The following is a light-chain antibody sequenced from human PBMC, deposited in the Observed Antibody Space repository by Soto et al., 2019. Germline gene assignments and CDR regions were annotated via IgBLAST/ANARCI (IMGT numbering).Light chain of an antibody. CDR2: LGS. V-gene: IGKV2-28*01. CDR3: MQALETPPENT. J-gene: IGKJ5*01. CDR1: QSLLHSNGYNY. Sequence: DIVMTQSPLSLPVTPGEPASISCRSSQSLLHSNGYNYLDWYLQKQGQSPQLLIYLGSNRASGVPERLRGSGSGRDGTLKISGLEGEDVGVYYCMQALETPPENTFGEGTRLEIK.